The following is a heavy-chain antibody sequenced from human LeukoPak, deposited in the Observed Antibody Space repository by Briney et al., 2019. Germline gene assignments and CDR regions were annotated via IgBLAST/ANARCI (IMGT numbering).Heavy chain of an antibody. Sequence: PSETLSLTCTVSGGSISSSSYYWGWIRQPPGKGLEWIGSIYYSGSTYYNPSLKSRVTISVDTSKNQFSLKLSSVTAADTAVYYCARLNYTAYKYYYYYYGMDVWGQGTTVTVSS. CDR3: ARLNYTAYKYYYYYYGMDV. V-gene: IGHV4-39*01. CDR1: GGSISSSSYY. J-gene: IGHJ6*02. CDR2: IYYSGST. D-gene: IGHD1-7*01.